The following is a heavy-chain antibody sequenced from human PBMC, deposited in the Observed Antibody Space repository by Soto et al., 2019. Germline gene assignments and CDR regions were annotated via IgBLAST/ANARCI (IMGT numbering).Heavy chain of an antibody. D-gene: IGHD6-19*01. Sequence: ASVKFSCKASGYTFTSYGISWVRQAPGQGLEWMGWISAYNGNTNYAQKLQGRVTMTTDTSTSTAYMELRSLRSDDTAVYYCARDRAGANYYYYGMDVWGQGTTVTVSS. J-gene: IGHJ6*02. CDR3: ARDRAGANYYYYGMDV. CDR2: ISAYNGNT. V-gene: IGHV1-18*01. CDR1: GYTFTSYG.